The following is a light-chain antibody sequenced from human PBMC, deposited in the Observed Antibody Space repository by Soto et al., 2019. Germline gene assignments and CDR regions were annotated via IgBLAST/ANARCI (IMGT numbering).Light chain of an antibody. J-gene: IGKJ1*01. CDR1: QSVSSSY. CDR3: QQYGSSPQT. CDR2: GAS. Sequence: EIVLTQSPGTLSLSPGERATLSCRASQSVSSSYLAWYQQKPGQAPRLLIYGASSRATGIPDRFSASGSGTDFTLTISRLEPEDFAVYYCQQYGSSPQTCGQGTKVEIK. V-gene: IGKV3-20*01.